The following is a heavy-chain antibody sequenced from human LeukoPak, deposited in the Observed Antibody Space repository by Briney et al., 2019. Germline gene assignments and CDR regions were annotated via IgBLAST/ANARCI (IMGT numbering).Heavy chain of an antibody. CDR3: ARGYGDQYGVDLFDY. D-gene: IGHD3-10*01. J-gene: IGHJ4*02. Sequence: PSETLSLTCTVSGGSISSSSYYWGWIRQPPGKGLEWIGEIYHSGSTNYNPSLKSRVTISVDKSKNQFSLKLSSVTAADTAVYYCARGYGDQYGVDLFDYWGQGTLVTVSS. V-gene: IGHV4-39*07. CDR2: IYHSGST. CDR1: GGSISSSSYY.